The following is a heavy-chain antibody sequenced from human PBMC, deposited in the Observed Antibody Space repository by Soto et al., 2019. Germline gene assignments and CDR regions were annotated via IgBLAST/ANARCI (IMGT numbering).Heavy chain of an antibody. J-gene: IGHJ4*02. V-gene: IGHV3-23*01. CDR2: ISGSGGST. D-gene: IGHD3-10*01. CDR3: AKAGGNYGSGSYLDY. Sequence: GGALRLSCAASGFTFISYTMSWVRQAPGKGLEWVSAISGSGGSTYYADSVKGRFTISRDNSKNTLYLQMNSLRAEDTAVYYCAKAGGNYGSGSYLDYWGQGTLVTVSS. CDR1: GFTFISYT.